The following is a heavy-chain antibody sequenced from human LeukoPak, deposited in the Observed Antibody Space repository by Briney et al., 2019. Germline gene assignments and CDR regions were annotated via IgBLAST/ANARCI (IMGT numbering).Heavy chain of an antibody. CDR3: AKDRYSSGWYGWFDP. Sequence: GRSLRLSCAASGFTFDDYAMHWVRQAPGKGLGWVSGISWNSGSIGYADSVKGRFTISRDNAKNSLYLQMNSLRAEDTALYYCAKDRYSSGWYGWFDPWGQGTLVTVSS. V-gene: IGHV3-9*01. J-gene: IGHJ5*02. CDR2: ISWNSGSI. CDR1: GFTFDDYA. D-gene: IGHD6-19*01.